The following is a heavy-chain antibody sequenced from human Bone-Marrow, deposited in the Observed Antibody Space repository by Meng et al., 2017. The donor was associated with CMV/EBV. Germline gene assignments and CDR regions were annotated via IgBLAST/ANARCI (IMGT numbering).Heavy chain of an antibody. V-gene: IGHV4-59*12. CDR2: IHYSGST. J-gene: IGHJ1*01. Sequence: SETLSLTCTVSGGSITGYYWSWIRQPPGKGLEWIGYIHYSGSTYYNPSLKSRVTISVDTSKNQFSLKLSSVTAADTAVYYCAGGDGYNYGYWGQGTLVTVSS. CDR3: AGGDGYNYGY. CDR1: GGSITGYY. D-gene: IGHD5-24*01.